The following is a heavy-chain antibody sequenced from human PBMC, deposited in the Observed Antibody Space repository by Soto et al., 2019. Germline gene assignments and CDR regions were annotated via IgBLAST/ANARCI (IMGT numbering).Heavy chain of an antibody. CDR3: TRGPRSTSTGTGAF. CDR1: GFTFSLYW. V-gene: IGHV3-74*01. Sequence: LKLSCAPSGFTFSLYWMPWARQVQGKGPEWVSRINDDGSSTNYADSVKGRFTISRDNAKNTLYLQMNDLRAEDTAVYYCTRGPRSTSTGTGAFWGQGTLVTVSS. D-gene: IGHD1-1*01. CDR2: INDDGSST. J-gene: IGHJ4*02.